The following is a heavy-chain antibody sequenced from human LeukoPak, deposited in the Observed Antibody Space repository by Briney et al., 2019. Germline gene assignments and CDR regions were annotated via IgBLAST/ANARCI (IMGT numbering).Heavy chain of an antibody. CDR3: ARDESAAGFDY. D-gene: IGHD2-2*01. J-gene: IGHJ4*02. CDR2: IYYSGST. V-gene: IGHV4-39*07. CDR1: GGSISSSSYY. Sequence: SETLSLTCTVSGGSISSSSYYWGWIRQPPGKGLEWIGSIYYSGSTYYNPSLKSRVTISVDTSKNQFSLKLSSVTAADTAVYYCARDESAAGFDYWGQGTLVTVSS.